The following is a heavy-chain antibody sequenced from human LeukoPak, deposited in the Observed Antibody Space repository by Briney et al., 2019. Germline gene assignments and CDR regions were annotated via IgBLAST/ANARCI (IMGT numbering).Heavy chain of an antibody. J-gene: IGHJ4*02. Sequence: GGSLRLSCAASGFTFDDYAMHWVRQAPGKGPEWVSGISWNSGSIGYADSVKGRFTISRDNAKNSLYLQMNSLRAEDTALYYCAKTNLRLGYSSSWYAPGYFDYWGQGTLVTVSS. CDR3: AKTNLRLGYSSSWYAPGYFDY. V-gene: IGHV3-9*01. D-gene: IGHD6-13*01. CDR1: GFTFDDYA. CDR2: ISWNSGSI.